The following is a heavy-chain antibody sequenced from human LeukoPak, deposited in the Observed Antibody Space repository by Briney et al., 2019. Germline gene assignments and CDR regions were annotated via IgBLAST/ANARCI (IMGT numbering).Heavy chain of an antibody. CDR3: ARASSGYGILVYYFDY. CDR2: IYYSGST. CDR1: GGSISSYY. D-gene: IGHD5-12*01. V-gene: IGHV4-59*01. J-gene: IGHJ4*02. Sequence: SETLSLTCTVSGGSISSYYWSWIRQPPGKGLEWIGYIYYSGSTNYNPSLKSRVTMSVDTSKNQFSLKLNSVTAADTAVYFCARASSGYGILVYYFDYWGLGTLVSVSS.